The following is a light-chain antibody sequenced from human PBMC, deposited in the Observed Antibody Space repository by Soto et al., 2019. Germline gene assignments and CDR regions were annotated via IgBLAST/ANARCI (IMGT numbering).Light chain of an antibody. CDR1: SSDVGSYNL. CDR2: EDI. J-gene: IGLJ1*01. Sequence: QSALTQPASVSGSPGQSITISCTGTSSDVGSYNLVSWYQQHPGKAPKVLIYEDIKRPSGVSNRFSGSKSDNTASLTISGLQDEDEADYYCCSYAERSTYVFGTGTKLTVL. V-gene: IGLV2-23*01. CDR3: CSYAERSTYV.